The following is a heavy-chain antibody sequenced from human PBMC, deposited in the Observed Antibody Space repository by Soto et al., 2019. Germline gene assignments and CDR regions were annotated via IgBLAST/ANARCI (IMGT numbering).Heavy chain of an antibody. J-gene: IGHJ5*02. CDR2: INHSGST. D-gene: IGHD3-16*01. V-gene: IGHV4-34*01. CDR1: GGTLSGNY. CDR3: ARGRSYGYFSNWFGP. Sequence: PSETLSLTCAVYGGTLSGNYWSWIRQPPGKGLEWIGEINHSGSTNYNPTLTSRVTISVDTSKNQFSLDLSSVTAADTAVYFCARGRSYGYFSNWFGPWGQGDLVTVSS.